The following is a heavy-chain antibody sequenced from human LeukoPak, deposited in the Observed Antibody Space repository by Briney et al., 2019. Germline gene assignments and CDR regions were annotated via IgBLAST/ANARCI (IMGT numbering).Heavy chain of an antibody. Sequence: GGSLRLSCAASGFTFSSYGMHWVRQAPGKGLEWVAVIWYDGSNKYYADSVKGRFTISRDNSKNTLYLQMNSLRAEDTAVYYCARVKQQLVRGDYFDYWGQGALVTVSS. D-gene: IGHD6-13*01. J-gene: IGHJ4*02. V-gene: IGHV3-33*01. CDR3: ARVKQQLVRGDYFDY. CDR1: GFTFSSYG. CDR2: IWYDGSNK.